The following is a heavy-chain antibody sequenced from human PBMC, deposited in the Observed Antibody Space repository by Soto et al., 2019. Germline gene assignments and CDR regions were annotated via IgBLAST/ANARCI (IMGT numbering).Heavy chain of an antibody. Sequence: SETLSLTCAVYGGSFSGYYWNWIRQPPGKGLEWIGDIYYSGSTNYNPSLKSRVTISVDTSKNQFSLKLSSVTAADTAVYYCARDGTTVTTADGMDVWGQGTTVTVSS. CDR3: ARDGTTVTTADGMDV. J-gene: IGHJ6*02. CDR2: IYYSGST. V-gene: IGHV4-59*01. CDR1: GGSFSGYY. D-gene: IGHD4-17*01.